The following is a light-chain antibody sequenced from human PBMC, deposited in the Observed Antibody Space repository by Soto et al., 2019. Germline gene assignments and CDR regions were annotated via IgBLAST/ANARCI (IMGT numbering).Light chain of an antibody. V-gene: IGLV3-21*02. CDR2: DDG. Sequence: SYELTQPPSVSVAPGQTARITCGGNNIEIKSVHWYQQKPGQAPVLVVYDDGDRTTGIHERFSGSKSGNTATLTTSRVEAGDEADYYCQVWDTTNPVIFGGGTKLTVL. CDR1: NIEIKS. CDR3: QVWDTTNPVI. J-gene: IGLJ2*01.